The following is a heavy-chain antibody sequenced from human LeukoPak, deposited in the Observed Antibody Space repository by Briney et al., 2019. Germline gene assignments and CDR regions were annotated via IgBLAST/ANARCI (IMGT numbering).Heavy chain of an antibody. D-gene: IGHD3-3*01. Sequence: GGSLRLSCAASGFTFSSYWMTWVRQAPGKGLEWVANIKQDGSEKYYVDSMKGRFTISRDDAKNSLYLQMNSLRAEDTAVYYCARDAFSRISIFGVVSDAFDIWGQGTMVTVSS. CDR2: IKQDGSEK. CDR3: ARDAFSRISIFGVVSDAFDI. CDR1: GFTFSSYW. J-gene: IGHJ3*02. V-gene: IGHV3-7*01.